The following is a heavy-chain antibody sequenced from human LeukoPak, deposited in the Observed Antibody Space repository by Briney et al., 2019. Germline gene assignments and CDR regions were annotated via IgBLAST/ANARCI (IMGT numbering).Heavy chain of an antibody. J-gene: IGHJ4*02. V-gene: IGHV1-18*01. CDR1: GYTFSSYG. CDR2: ISAYHGNT. CDR3: ARGSGIAAAGTLLLDY. D-gene: IGHD6-13*01. Sequence: GASVKVSCKASGYTFSSYGISWVRQAPGQGLEWMGWISAYHGNTNYAQKLQGRVTMTTDTSTSTAYMELRSLRSDDTAVYYCARGSGIAAAGTLLLDYWGQGTLVTVSS.